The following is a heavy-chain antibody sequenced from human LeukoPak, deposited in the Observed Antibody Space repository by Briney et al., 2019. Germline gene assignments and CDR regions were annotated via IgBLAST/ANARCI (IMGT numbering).Heavy chain of an antibody. Sequence: GGGLRLSCAASGFTFSNYAMTWVRQVPGKGLQWVSLISDSGGATYYADSVRGRFTISRDNSKNTLYLQMNSLRAEDTAVYYCARDLDYWGQGALVTVSS. CDR2: ISDSGGAT. CDR3: ARDLDY. J-gene: IGHJ4*02. CDR1: GFTFSNYA. V-gene: IGHV3-23*01.